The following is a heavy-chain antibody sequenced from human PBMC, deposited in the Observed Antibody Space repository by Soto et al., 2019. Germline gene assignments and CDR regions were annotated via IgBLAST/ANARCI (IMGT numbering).Heavy chain of an antibody. Sequence: EVQLLESGGDLVQPGGSLRLSCAASGFTFTSYAMSWIRQAPGKGLEWGSAITGGGDNTYYADSGKGRFTISRDNSKNTLYLQMNSLRAEDAAFYYCTQDGGSRDWLTVNWGQGTLVTVSS. J-gene: IGHJ4*02. CDR1: GFTFTSYA. CDR3: TQDGGSRDWLTVN. V-gene: IGHV3-23*01. D-gene: IGHD3-9*01. CDR2: ITGGGDNT.